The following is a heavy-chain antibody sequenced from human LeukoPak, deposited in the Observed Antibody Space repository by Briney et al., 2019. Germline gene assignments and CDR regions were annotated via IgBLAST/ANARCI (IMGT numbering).Heavy chain of an antibody. CDR3: TRGPIQLWLYHGMDV. CDR2: IRSKTYGGTT. V-gene: IGHV3-49*04. D-gene: IGHD5-18*01. CDR1: GFTFGDHA. Sequence: GGSLRLSCTVSGFTFGDHAMSWVRQAPGKGLEWVGFIRSKTYGGTTEYAASVKGRFIISRDDSTSIAYLQMDSLKTEDTAVYYCTRGPIQLWLYHGMDVWGQGTTVTVSS. J-gene: IGHJ6*02.